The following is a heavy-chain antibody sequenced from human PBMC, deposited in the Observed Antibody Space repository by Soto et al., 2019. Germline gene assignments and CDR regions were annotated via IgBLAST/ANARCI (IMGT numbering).Heavy chain of an antibody. D-gene: IGHD5-18*01. J-gene: IGHJ4*02. CDR2: IYYSGST. CDR1: GGSISSYY. Sequence: SSETLSLTCTVSGGSISSYYWSWIRQPPGKGLEWIGYIYYSGSTNYNPSLKSRVTISVDTSKNQFSLKLSSVTAADTAVYYCARGDVDTAMVTGYFDYWGQGTLVTVSS. V-gene: IGHV4-59*01. CDR3: ARGDVDTAMVTGYFDY.